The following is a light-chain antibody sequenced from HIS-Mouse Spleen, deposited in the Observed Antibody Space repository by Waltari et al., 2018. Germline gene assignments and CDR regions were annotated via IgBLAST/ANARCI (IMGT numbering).Light chain of an antibody. J-gene: IGLJ2*01. V-gene: IGLV5-45*02. Sequence: QAVLTQPSSLSASPGASASLTCTLRNGINFGTYRIYWYQQQPGSPPQYLLRYKSDSDKQQGSGVPSRFSGSKDASANAGILLISGLQSEDEADYYCMIWHSSAVVFGGGTKLTVL. CDR1: NGINFGTYR. CDR3: MIWHSSAVV. CDR2: YKSDSDK.